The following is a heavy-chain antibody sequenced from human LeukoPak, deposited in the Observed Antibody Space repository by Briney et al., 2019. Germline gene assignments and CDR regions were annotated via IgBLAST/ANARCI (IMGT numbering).Heavy chain of an antibody. Sequence: PSETLSLTCTVSGGSISSYYWSWIRQPPGKGLEWIGYIYYSGSTNYNPSLKSRVTISADTSKNQFSLKLSSVTAADTAVYYCARVAQYSSSWYVNYYYYGMDVWGQGTTVTVSS. CDR1: GGSISSYY. J-gene: IGHJ6*02. CDR3: ARVAQYSSSWYVNYYYYGMDV. D-gene: IGHD6-13*01. CDR2: IYYSGST. V-gene: IGHV4-59*01.